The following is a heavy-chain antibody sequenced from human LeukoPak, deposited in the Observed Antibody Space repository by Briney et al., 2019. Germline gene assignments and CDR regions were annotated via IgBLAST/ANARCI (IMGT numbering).Heavy chain of an antibody. V-gene: IGHV3-48*01. Sequence: GGSLRLSCEASGFTFSSYWMSWVRQAPGKGLEWVSYISSSSSTIYYADSVKGRFTISRDNAKNSLYLQMNSLRAEDTAVYYCAREGGNYDISGWGQGTRVTVSS. J-gene: IGHJ4*02. CDR3: AREGGNYDISG. CDR2: ISSSSSTI. CDR1: GFTFSSYW. D-gene: IGHD3-9*01.